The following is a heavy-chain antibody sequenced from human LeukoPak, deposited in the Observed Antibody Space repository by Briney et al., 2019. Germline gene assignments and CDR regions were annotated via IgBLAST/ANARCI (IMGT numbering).Heavy chain of an antibody. CDR3: ARDQYGSGSYYNSYYYYYGMDV. CDR1: GFTFSSYW. J-gene: IGHJ6*02. CDR2: IKQDGSEK. D-gene: IGHD3-10*01. Sequence: GGSLRLSCAASGFTFSSYWMSWVRQAPGKGLEWVANIKQDGSEKYYVDSVKGRFTISRDNAKNSLYLQMSSLRAEDTAVYYCARDQYGSGSYYNSYYYYYGMDVWGQGTTVTVSS. V-gene: IGHV3-7*01.